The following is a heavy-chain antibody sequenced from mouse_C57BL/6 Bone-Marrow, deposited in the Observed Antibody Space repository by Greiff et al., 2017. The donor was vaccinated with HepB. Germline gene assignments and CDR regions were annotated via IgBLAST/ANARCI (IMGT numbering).Heavy chain of an antibody. CDR3: ARSGTTVDYYAMDY. V-gene: IGHV1-66*01. Sequence: VQLVESGPELVKPGASVKISCKASGYSFTSYYIHWVKQRPGQGLEWIGWIYPGSGNTKYNEKFKGKATLTADTSSSTAYMQLSSLTSEDSAVYYCARSGTTVDYYAMDYWGQGTSVTVSS. CDR2: IYPGSGNT. D-gene: IGHD1-1*01. CDR1: GYSFTSYY. J-gene: IGHJ4*01.